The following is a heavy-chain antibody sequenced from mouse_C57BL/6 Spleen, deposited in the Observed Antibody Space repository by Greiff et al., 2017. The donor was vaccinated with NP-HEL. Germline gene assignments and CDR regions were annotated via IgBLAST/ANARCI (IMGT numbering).Heavy chain of an antibody. CDR2: ISSGGSYT. J-gene: IGHJ2*01. D-gene: IGHD1-1*01. V-gene: IGHV5-6*01. Sequence: EVMLVESGGDLVKPGGSLKLSCAASGFTFSSYGMSWVRQTPDKRLEWVATISSGGSYTYYPDRVKGRFTISRDNAKNTLYLQMSSLKSEDTAMYYCARLTTVVAPDFTYFDYWGQGTTLTVSS. CDR1: GFTFSSYG. CDR3: ARLTTVVAPDFTYFDY.